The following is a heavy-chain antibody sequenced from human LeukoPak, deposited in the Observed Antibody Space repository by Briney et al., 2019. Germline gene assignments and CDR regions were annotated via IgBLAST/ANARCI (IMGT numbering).Heavy chain of an antibody. V-gene: IGHV4-59*01. CDR1: GGSISSYY. CDR3: ARAPPRPYFDWLPHDAFDI. J-gene: IGHJ3*02. D-gene: IGHD3-9*01. CDR2: IYYSGST. Sequence: SETLSLTCTVSGGSISSYYWSWIRQPPGKGLEWIGYIYYSGSTNYNPSLKSRVTISVDTSKNQFSLKLSSVTAADTAVYYCARAPPRPYFDWLPHDAFDIWGQGTMVTVSS.